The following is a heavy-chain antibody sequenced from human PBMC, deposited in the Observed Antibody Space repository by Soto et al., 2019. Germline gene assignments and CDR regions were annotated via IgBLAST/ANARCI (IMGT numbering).Heavy chain of an antibody. Sequence: PSETLSLTCSVSGGCISSGFYYWGWFRQPPGKGLERIGNIYYSGNTCYNPSLKSRLIISIDTSKNQCSRKMGSVTAADTAVYYCGSSSLYGMDVWGQGTTVTVSS. CDR1: GGCISSGFYY. V-gene: IGHV4-30-4*01. CDR3: GSSSLYGMDV. J-gene: IGHJ6*02. CDR2: IYYSGNT.